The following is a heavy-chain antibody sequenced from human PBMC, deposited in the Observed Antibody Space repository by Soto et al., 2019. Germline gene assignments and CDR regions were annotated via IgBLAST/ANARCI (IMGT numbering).Heavy chain of an antibody. V-gene: IGHV1-69*01. CDR2: IIPIFGTA. CDR1: GGTFNRYT. D-gene: IGHD1-1*01. CDR3: VLWGFRDGNNSKYNYSGMDV. J-gene: IGHJ6*02. Sequence: VQLVQSGAEVKKPGSSVKLSCKASGGTFNRYTISWVRQAPGQGLEWMGGIIPIFGTANYAQKFQGRVAIIADESTSAAYMELRSLRSEDTAVYYCVLWGFRDGNNSKYNYSGMDVWGQGTTVIVSS.